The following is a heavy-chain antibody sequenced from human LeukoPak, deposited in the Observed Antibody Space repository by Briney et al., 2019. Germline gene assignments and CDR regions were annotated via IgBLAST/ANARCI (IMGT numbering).Heavy chain of an antibody. CDR2: IKSKTDGGTT. D-gene: IGHD3-10*01. V-gene: IGHV3-15*01. CDR1: GFTLSNAW. J-gene: IGHJ3*02. Sequence: GGSLRLSCAASGFTLSNAWMSWVRQAPGKGLEWVGRIKSKTDGGTTDYAAPVKGRFTISRDDSKNTLYLQMNSLKTEDTAVYYCTTHYGSGSVDAFDIWGQGTMVTVSS. CDR3: TTHYGSGSVDAFDI.